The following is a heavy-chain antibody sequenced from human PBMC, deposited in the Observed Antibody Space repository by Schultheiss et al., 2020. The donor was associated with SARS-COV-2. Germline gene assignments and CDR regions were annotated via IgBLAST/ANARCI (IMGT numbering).Heavy chain of an antibody. D-gene: IGHD2-2*01. V-gene: IGHV1-24*01. Sequence: ASVKVSCKVSGYTLTELSMHWVRQAPGKGLEWMGGFDPEDGETIYAQKFQERVTITRDMSTSTVYMELSSLRSEDTAVYYCARGEDIVVVPVYYYYGMDVWGQGTTVTVSS. CDR3: ARGEDIVVVPVYYYYGMDV. CDR2: FDPEDGET. CDR1: GYTLTELS. J-gene: IGHJ6*02.